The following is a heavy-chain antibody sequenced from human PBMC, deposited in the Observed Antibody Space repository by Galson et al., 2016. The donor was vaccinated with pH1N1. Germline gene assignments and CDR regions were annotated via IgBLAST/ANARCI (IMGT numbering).Heavy chain of an antibody. Sequence: SVKVSCKASGGIFNSHAISWVRQAPGQGLEWMGGIIAIFGKAKYAQKFQGRVTITEEKSTSTVYMELSSLRSEDTAVYYCARHSGYYPAEFFQYWGQGTLVTVSS. J-gene: IGHJ1*01. D-gene: IGHD3-3*01. CDR1: GGIFNSHA. V-gene: IGHV1-69*06. CDR2: IIAIFGKA. CDR3: ARHSGYYPAEFFQY.